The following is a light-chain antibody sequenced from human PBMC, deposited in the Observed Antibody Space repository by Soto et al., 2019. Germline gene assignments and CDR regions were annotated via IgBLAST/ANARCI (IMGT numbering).Light chain of an antibody. CDR2: EVT. CDR3: TSYPTSITWV. V-gene: IGLV2-14*01. J-gene: IGLJ3*02. CDR1: SSDVGAYNY. Sequence: QSALTQPASVSGSPGQSVTISCTGTSSDVGAYNYVSWYQQYPGKAPKLLISEVTNRPSGGSNRFSGSKSGNTASLTISGLRAEDEANYYCTSYPTSITWVFGGGTKLTVL.